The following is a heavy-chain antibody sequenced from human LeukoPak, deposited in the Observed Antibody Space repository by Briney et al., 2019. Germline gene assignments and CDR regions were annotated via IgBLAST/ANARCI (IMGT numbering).Heavy chain of an antibody. CDR3: ARGWGSSSSGGFDP. J-gene: IGHJ5*02. CDR2: IIPIFGTA. CDR1: GGTFSSYA. V-gene: IGHV1-69*13. Sequence: VASVKVSCKASGGTFSSYAISWVRQAPGQGLEWMGGIIPIFGTANYAQKFQGRVTITADESTSTAYMELSSLRSEDTAVYYCARGWGSSSSGGFDPWGQGTLVTVSS. D-gene: IGHD6-6*01.